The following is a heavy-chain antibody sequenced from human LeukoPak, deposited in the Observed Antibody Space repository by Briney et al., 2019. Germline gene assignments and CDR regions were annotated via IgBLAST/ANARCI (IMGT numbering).Heavy chain of an antibody. D-gene: IGHD6-19*01. J-gene: IGHJ6*02. V-gene: IGHV1-69*04. Sequence: SVKVSCKASGGTFSSYAISWVRQAPGQGLEWMGRIIPILGIANYAQKFQGRVTITADKSTSTAYMELSSLRSEDTAVYYCARSLAVAGTNYYYGVDVWGQGTTVTVSS. CDR1: GGTFSSYA. CDR3: ARSLAVAGTNYYYGVDV. CDR2: IIPILGIA.